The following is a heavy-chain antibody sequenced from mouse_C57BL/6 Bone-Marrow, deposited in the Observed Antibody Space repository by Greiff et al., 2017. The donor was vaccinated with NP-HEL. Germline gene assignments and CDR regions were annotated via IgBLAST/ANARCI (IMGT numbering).Heavy chain of an antibody. J-gene: IGHJ3*01. V-gene: IGHV1-82*01. CDR2: IYPGDGDT. CDR1: GYAFSSSW. CDR3: ARWGGFAY. Sequence: VQLQQSGPELVKPGASVKISCKASGYAFSSSWMNWVKQRPGKGLEWIGRIYPGDGDTNYNGKFKGKATLTADKSSSTAYMQLSSLTSEDSAVYFYARWGGFAYWGQGTLVTVSA.